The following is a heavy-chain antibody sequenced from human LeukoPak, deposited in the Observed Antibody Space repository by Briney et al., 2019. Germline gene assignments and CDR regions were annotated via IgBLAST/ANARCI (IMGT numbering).Heavy chain of an antibody. V-gene: IGHV4-39*07. CDR2: IYYSGST. CDR3: ARDFGEEQLWPYYYGLDV. CDR1: GGSISSSSYY. D-gene: IGHD3-10*01. J-gene: IGHJ6*02. Sequence: SETLSLTCTVSGGSISSSSYYWGWIRQPPGKGLEWIGSIYYSGSTYYNPSLKSRVTISVDTSKNQFSLKLSSVTAADTAVYYCARDFGEEQLWPYYYGLDVWGQGTSVTVSS.